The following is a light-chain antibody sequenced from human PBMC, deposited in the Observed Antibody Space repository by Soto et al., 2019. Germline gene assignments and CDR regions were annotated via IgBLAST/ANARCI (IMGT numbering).Light chain of an antibody. Sequence: DIQMTQSPSSLSASVGDRVTITCRASQAISNYLAWYQQKPGKVPKLLIYAASTLQSGVPSRFSGSGSGTDFTLTISSLQPEDGATYYCQKYNSGPVTFGPGTKVDIK. J-gene: IGKJ3*01. V-gene: IGKV1-27*01. CDR1: QAISNY. CDR3: QKYNSGPVT. CDR2: AAS.